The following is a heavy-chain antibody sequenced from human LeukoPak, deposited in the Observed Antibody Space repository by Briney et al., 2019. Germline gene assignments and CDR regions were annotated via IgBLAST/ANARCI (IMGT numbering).Heavy chain of an antibody. Sequence: GSVKVSCKASGYTFTSYGISWVRQAPGQGLEWMGWISAYNGNTNYAQKLQGRVTMTTDTSTSTAYMELRSLRSDDTAVYYCARDSADSSGSSFDYWGQGTLVTVSS. J-gene: IGHJ4*02. CDR3: ARDSADSSGSSFDY. CDR1: GYTFTSYG. V-gene: IGHV1-18*01. D-gene: IGHD3-22*01. CDR2: ISAYNGNT.